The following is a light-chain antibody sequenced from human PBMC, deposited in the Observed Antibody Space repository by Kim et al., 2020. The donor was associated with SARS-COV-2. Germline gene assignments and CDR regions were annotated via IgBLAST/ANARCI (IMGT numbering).Light chain of an antibody. J-gene: IGLJ2*01. CDR3: QVWDSSSDHRVV. CDR2: DDS. Sequence: PGKTARITCGGNNMGGKSVHWYQQKPGQAPVLVVYDDSDRPSGIPERFSGSNSGNTATLTISRVEAGDEADYYCQVWDSSSDHRVVFGGGTQLTVL. V-gene: IGLV3-21*03. CDR1: NMGGKS.